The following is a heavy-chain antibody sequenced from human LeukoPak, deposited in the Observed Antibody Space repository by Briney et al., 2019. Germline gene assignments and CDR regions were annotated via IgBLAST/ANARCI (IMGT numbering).Heavy chain of an antibody. J-gene: IGHJ4*02. Sequence: ASVKVSCKASGYTFTGYYMHWVRQAPGQGLEWMGWINPNSGGTNYAQKFQGRVTMTRDTSISTAYMELSRLRSDDTAVYYCARSGSSWYYYYFDYWGQGTLVTVSS. CDR1: GYTFTGYY. V-gene: IGHV1-2*02. D-gene: IGHD6-13*01. CDR3: ARSGSSWYYYYFDY. CDR2: INPNSGGT.